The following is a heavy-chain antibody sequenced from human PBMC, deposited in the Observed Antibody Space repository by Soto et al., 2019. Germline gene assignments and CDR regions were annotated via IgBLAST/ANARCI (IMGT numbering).Heavy chain of an antibody. V-gene: IGHV1-69*13. J-gene: IGHJ6*02. D-gene: IGHD6-13*01. CDR2: IIPIFGTA. CDR1: GGTFSSYA. CDR3: ARGACSSSWYCGMDV. Sequence: ASVKVSCKASGGTFSSYAISWVRQAPGQGLEWMGGIIPIFGTANYAQKFQGRVTITADESTSTAYMELSSLRSEDTAVYYCARGACSSSWYCGMDVWGQGTTVTVSS.